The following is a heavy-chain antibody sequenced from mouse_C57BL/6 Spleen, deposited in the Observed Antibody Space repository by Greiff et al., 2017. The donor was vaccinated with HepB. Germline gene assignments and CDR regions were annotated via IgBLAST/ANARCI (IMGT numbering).Heavy chain of an antibody. CDR1: GYAFSSSW. CDR3: ARKGVYGSSYWYFDV. J-gene: IGHJ1*03. V-gene: IGHV1-82*01. CDR2: IYPGDGDT. Sequence: QVQLKQSGPELVKPGASVKISCKASGYAFSSSWMNWVKQRPGKGLEWIGRIYPGDGDTNYNGKFKGKATLTADKSSSTAYMQLSSLTSEDSAVYFCARKGVYGSSYWYFDVWGTGTTVTVSS. D-gene: IGHD1-1*01.